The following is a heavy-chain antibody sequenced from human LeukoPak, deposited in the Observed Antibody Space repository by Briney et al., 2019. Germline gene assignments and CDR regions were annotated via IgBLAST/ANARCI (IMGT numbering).Heavy chain of an antibody. J-gene: IGHJ4*02. CDR3: AKERRSSGYYYTVYYFDY. CDR1: EFTFSSYG. CDR2: ISGSGGST. V-gene: IGHV3-23*01. D-gene: IGHD3-22*01. Sequence: PGGSLRLSCAASEFTFSSYGMSWVRQAPGKGLEWVSAISGSGGSTYYADSVKGRFTISRDNSKNTLYLQMNSLRAEDTAVYYCAKERRSSGYYYTVYYFDYWGQGTLVTVSS.